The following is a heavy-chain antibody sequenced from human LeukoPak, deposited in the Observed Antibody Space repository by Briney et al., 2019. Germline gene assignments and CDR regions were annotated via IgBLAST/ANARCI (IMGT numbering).Heavy chain of an antibody. CDR3: TRGASYYDY. V-gene: IGHV3-53*01. CDR1: GFTFSSYS. J-gene: IGHJ4*02. D-gene: IGHD3-10*01. CDR2: IHPGDNT. Sequence: GGSLRLPCAASGFTFSSYSMNWVRQAPGKGLEWVSGIHPGDNTYYADSVKGRFTISRDNSKNTLYLQMNSLRAEDTAVYYCTRGASYYDYWGQGTLVTVSS.